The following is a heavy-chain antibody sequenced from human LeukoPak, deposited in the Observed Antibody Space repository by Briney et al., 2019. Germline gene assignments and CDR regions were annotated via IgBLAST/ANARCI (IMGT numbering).Heavy chain of an antibody. CDR3: ARRTGSGSYYPVSGPNYFDY. CDR2: MYYSRDT. V-gene: IGHV4-59*08. Sequence: SETLSLTCAVSGGSISNYYWSWIRQPPGKGLEWIGYMYYSRDTNYNPSLKSRVTISVDTSKNQFSLKLSSVTAADTAVYYCARRTGSGSYYPVSGPNYFDYWGQGTLVTVSS. D-gene: IGHD3-10*01. CDR1: GGSISNYY. J-gene: IGHJ4*02.